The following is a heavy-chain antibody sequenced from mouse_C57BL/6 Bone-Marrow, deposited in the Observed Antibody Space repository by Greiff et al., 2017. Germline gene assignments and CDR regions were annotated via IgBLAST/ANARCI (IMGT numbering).Heavy chain of an antibody. J-gene: IGHJ3*01. V-gene: IGHV1-69*01. CDR3: ARDFDYGSSYEWFAY. D-gene: IGHD1-1*01. Sequence: QVQLQQPGAELVMPGASVKLSCKASGYTFTSYWMHWVKQRPGQGLEWIGEIDPSDSYTNYNQKFKGKSTLTVDKSSSTAYMQLSGLTSEDSGVYYCARDFDYGSSYEWFAYWGQGTLVTVSA. CDR1: GYTFTSYW. CDR2: IDPSDSYT.